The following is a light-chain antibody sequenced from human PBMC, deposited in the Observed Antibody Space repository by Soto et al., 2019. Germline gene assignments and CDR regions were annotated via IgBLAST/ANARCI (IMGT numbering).Light chain of an antibody. Sequence: QSALSQPASVSGSPGQSITISCTCTSSDVGGYSYVSWYQHHPGKAPKLIIYEVSDRPSGVSNRFSGSKSGNTASLTISGLQAEDAADYYCSSYTISSTYVFGTGTKVTVL. CDR2: EVS. CDR3: SSYTISSTYV. CDR1: SSDVGGYSY. J-gene: IGLJ1*01. V-gene: IGLV2-14*01.